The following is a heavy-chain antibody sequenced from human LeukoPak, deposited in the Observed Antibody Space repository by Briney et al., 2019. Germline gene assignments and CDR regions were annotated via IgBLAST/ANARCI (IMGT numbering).Heavy chain of an antibody. J-gene: IGHJ4*02. CDR2: INHSGST. CDR3: ARSPALRFLEWLPRFYFDY. Sequence: SETLSLTCAVYGGSFSGYYWSWIRQPPGKGLEWIGEINHSGSTNYNPSLKSRVTISVDTSKNQFSLKLSSVTAADTAVYYCARSPALRFLEWLPRFYFDYWGQETLVTVSS. D-gene: IGHD3-3*01. CDR1: GGSFSGYY. V-gene: IGHV4-34*01.